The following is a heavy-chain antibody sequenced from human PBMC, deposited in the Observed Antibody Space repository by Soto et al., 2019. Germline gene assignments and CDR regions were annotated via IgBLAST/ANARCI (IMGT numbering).Heavy chain of an antibody. CDR1: GFTLSSHG. V-gene: IGHV3-30*18. Sequence: QVQLVESGGGVVQPGRSLRLSCEASGFTLSSHGMHWVRQAPGKGLEWVAVISYDGSHKYFADSVKGRFTISRDNSNNTVYLQMNSLTTEDTALYYCAKEDSSRWTDGFGSWGQGTMVTVSS. J-gene: IGHJ3*02. D-gene: IGHD6-13*01. CDR2: ISYDGSHK. CDR3: AKEDSSRWTDGFGS.